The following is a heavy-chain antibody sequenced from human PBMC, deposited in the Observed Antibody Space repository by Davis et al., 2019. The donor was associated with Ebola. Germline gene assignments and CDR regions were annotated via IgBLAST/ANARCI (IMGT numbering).Heavy chain of an antibody. J-gene: IGHJ4*02. CDR3: ARDVY. CDR1: GFTFSSYS. CDR2: ISSCSSYI. Sequence: GGSLRLSCAASGFTFSSYSMNWVRQAPGKGLEWVSSISSCSSYIYYADSVKGRFTISRDDATNSLYLQMNNLRAEDTAVYYCARDVYWGQGILVTVSS. V-gene: IGHV3-21*01.